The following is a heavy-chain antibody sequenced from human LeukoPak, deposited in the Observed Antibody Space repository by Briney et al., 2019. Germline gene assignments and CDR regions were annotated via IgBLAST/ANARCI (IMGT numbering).Heavy chain of an antibody. Sequence: GGSLRLSCAASGFTFSNHAMSWARQAPGKGLEWVSAISGSGGSTYYADSVKGRFTISRDNSKNALFLQMNSLRAEDTAVYYCAKSGPYCSSTSCNYFDYWGQGTLVTVSS. CDR3: AKSGPYCSSTSCNYFDY. CDR2: ISGSGGST. D-gene: IGHD2-2*01. J-gene: IGHJ4*02. CDR1: GFTFSNHA. V-gene: IGHV3-23*01.